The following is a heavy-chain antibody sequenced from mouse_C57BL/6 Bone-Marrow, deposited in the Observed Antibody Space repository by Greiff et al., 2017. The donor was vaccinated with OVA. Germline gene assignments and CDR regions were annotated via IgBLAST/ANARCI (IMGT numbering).Heavy chain of an antibody. CDR3: ARQDENYAMDY. V-gene: IGHV1-18*01. CDR2: INPNNGGT. Sequence: DVQLQESGPELVKPGASVKIPCKASGYTFTDYNMDWVKQSHGKSLEWIGDINPNNGGTIYNQKFKGKATLTVDKSSSTAYMELRSLTSEDTAVYYCARQDENYAMDYWGQGTSVTVSS. CDR1: GYTFTDYN. J-gene: IGHJ4*01.